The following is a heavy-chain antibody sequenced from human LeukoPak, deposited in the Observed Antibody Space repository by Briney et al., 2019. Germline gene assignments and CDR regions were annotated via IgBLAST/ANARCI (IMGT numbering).Heavy chain of an antibody. V-gene: IGHV1-69*13. CDR2: IIPIFGTA. CDR1: GGTFSSYA. J-gene: IGHJ4*02. D-gene: IGHD3-3*01. CDR3: ARQSLRSESIDY. Sequence: SVKVSCEASGGTFSSYAISWVRQAPGQGLEWMGGIIPIFGTANYAQKFQGRVTITADESTSTAYMELSSLRSEDTALYYCARQSLRSESIDYWGQGTLVTVSS.